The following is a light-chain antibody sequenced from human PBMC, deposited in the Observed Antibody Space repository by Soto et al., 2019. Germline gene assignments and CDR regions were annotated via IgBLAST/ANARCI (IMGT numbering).Light chain of an antibody. Sequence: DIQMTQSPSTLSASVGDRVTITCRASQSISSWLAWYQQKPGKAPKLLIYDASSLESGVPSRFSGSGSGTEFTLTISSLQPDACATYYCQQYNSYQGTFGQGTKVEIK. CDR3: QQYNSYQGT. CDR2: DAS. J-gene: IGKJ1*01. V-gene: IGKV1-5*01. CDR1: QSISSW.